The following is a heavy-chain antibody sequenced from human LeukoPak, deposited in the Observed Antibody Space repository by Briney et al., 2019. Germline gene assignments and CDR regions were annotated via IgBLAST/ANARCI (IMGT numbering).Heavy chain of an antibody. CDR2: INYIGST. CDR1: GGSISRYS. CDR3: ARSRGYTYDLSPFDY. D-gene: IGHD5-18*01. Sequence: SETLSLTCTVSGGSISRYSWSWIRQPPGEGLEWIGYINYIGSTNYNPSLKSRVTISVDTSKNQFSLKLSSVIAADTAVYYCARSRGYTYDLSPFDYWGQGTLVTVSS. J-gene: IGHJ4*02. V-gene: IGHV4-59*01.